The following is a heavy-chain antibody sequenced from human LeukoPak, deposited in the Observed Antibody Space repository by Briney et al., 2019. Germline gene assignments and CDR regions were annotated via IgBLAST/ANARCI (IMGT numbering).Heavy chain of an antibody. D-gene: IGHD6-19*01. J-gene: IGHJ2*01. Sequence: SETLSLTCTVSGGSISSDGYYWSWIRQHPGKGLEWIGYISHRGSTSYNPSLKSRVTISVDKSKNQFSLKLSSVTAADTAVYYCARGSGIAVAGIYWYFDLWGRGTLVTVSS. V-gene: IGHV4-31*03. CDR2: ISHRGST. CDR1: GGSISSDGYY. CDR3: ARGSGIAVAGIYWYFDL.